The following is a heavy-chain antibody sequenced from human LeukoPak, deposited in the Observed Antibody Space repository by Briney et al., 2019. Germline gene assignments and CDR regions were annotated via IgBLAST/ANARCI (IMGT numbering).Heavy chain of an antibody. CDR1: GYSFTSYW. V-gene: IGHV5-51*01. Sequence: GESLKISCEGSGYSFTSYWIGWVRQMPGKCLEWMGIIYPGDSDTTYSPSFQGQVTISADRSISTAYLQWSSLKASDTAMYYCARRLSYDPFDMWGQGTMVTVSS. J-gene: IGHJ3*02. CDR2: IYPGDSDT. CDR3: ARRLSYDPFDM.